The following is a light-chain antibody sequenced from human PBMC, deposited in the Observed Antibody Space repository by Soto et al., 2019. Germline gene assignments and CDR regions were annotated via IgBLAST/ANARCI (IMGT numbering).Light chain of an antibody. CDR1: QSVSGRY. CDR3: QQYGISPRT. Sequence: EIVLTQSPGTLSLSPGERATLSCRASQSVSGRYLAWYQQKPGQAPRLLIYGASSRATGIPDRFSGSGSGTDITLTISRLEPEDFAVYYCQQYGISPRTFGQGTKVEIK. CDR2: GAS. V-gene: IGKV3-20*01. J-gene: IGKJ1*01.